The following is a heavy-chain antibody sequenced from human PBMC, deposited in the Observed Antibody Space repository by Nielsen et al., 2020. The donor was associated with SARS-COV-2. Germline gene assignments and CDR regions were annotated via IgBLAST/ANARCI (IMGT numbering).Heavy chain of an antibody. CDR2: TWYDGSDK. Sequence: GGSLRLSCTASGFIFRAYGMHWVRQAPGKGLEWVAITWYDGSDKYYADSVKGRFTIYRDNSKNTLYLELNSVRVEDTAVYFCARIHFGSGNYPVYYSFGMDVWGKGTKVTVSP. J-gene: IGHJ6*04. CDR1: GFIFRAYG. D-gene: IGHD3-10*01. V-gene: IGHV3-33*01. CDR3: ARIHFGSGNYPVYYSFGMDV.